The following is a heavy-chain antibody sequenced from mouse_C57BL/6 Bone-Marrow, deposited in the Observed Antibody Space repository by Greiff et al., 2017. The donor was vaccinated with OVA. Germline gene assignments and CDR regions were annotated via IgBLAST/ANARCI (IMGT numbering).Heavy chain of an antibody. V-gene: IGHV5-6*01. D-gene: IGHD1-1*01. Sequence: EVQLQESGGDLVKPGGSLKLSCAASGFTFSSYGMSWVRQTPDKRLEWVATISSGGSYTYYPDSVKGRFTISRDNAKNTLYLQMSSLKSEDTAMYYCARPGFYYYGSDYYAMDYWGQGTSVTVSS. J-gene: IGHJ4*01. CDR2: ISSGGSYT. CDR3: ARPGFYYYGSDYYAMDY. CDR1: GFTFSSYG.